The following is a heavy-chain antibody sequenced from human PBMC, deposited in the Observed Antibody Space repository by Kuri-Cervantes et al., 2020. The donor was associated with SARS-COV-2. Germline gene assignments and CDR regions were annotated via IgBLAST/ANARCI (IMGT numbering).Heavy chain of an antibody. D-gene: IGHD3-9*01. V-gene: IGHV3-21*01. CDR1: GFTFGSYS. Sequence: LSLTCAASGFTFGSYSMNWVRQAPGKGLEWVSSISSSSSYIYYADSVKGRFTISRDNAKNSLYLQMNSLRAEDTAVYYCARDSLDWFIPLDYWGQGTLVTVSS. CDR3: ARDSLDWFIPLDY. CDR2: ISSSSSYI. J-gene: IGHJ4*02.